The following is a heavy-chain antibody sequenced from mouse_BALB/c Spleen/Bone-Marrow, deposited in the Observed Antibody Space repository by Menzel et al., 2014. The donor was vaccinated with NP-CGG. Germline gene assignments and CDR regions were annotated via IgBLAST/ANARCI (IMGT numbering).Heavy chain of an antibody. CDR1: GFTFSSFG. V-gene: IGHV5-17*02. Sequence: DVKLVESGEGLVQPGGSRKLSCAASGFTFSSFGMHWVRQAPEKGLEWVAYISSGSSTIYYADTVKGRFTISRDNPKNTLFLQMTSLRSEDTAMYYCARWRYGYAMDYWGQGTSVTVSS. CDR2: ISSGSSTI. J-gene: IGHJ4*01. D-gene: IGHD2-14*01. CDR3: ARWRYGYAMDY.